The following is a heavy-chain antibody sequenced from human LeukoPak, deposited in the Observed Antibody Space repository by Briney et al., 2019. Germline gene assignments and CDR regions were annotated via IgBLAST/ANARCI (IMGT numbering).Heavy chain of an antibody. CDR3: ARDLVSKDQRWLQSQGS. J-gene: IGHJ4*02. CDR2: INTNTGNP. CDR1: GYTFTSYA. D-gene: IGHD5-24*01. Sequence: GASVKVSCKASGYTFTSYAMNWVRQAPGQGFEWMGWINTNTGNPTYAQGFTGRFVFSLDTSVSTAYLQISSLKAEDTAVYYCARDLVSKDQRWLQSQGSWGQGTLVTVSS. V-gene: IGHV7-4-1*02.